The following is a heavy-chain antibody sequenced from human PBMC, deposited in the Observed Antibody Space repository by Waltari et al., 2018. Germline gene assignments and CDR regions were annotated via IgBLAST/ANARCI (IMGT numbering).Heavy chain of an antibody. CDR1: GGSFSGYY. CDR3: ARGRGPNCSGGSCYYYYGMDV. CDR2: IDHSGST. D-gene: IGHD2-15*01. V-gene: IGHV4-34*01. Sequence: QVQLQQWGAGLLNPSETLSLTCAVYGGSFSGYYWTWIRQPPGKGLEWIGEIDHSGSTNYTPSLKSRVTISVDTSKNQFSLKLSSVTAADTAVYYCARGRGPNCSGGSCYYYYGMDVWGQGTTVTVSS. J-gene: IGHJ6*02.